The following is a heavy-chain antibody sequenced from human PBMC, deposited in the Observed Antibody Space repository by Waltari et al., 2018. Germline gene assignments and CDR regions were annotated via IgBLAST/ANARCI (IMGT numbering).Heavy chain of an antibody. CDR2: IIPIFGTA. Sequence: QVQLVQSGAEVKKPGSSVKVSSKASGGTFSSYAISWVRQAPGQGLEWMGWIIPIFGTANYAQKFQGRVTITADESTSTAYMELSSLRSEDTAVYYCARALGGESSFPFDYWGQGTLVTVSS. D-gene: IGHD4-17*01. CDR1: GGTFSSYA. J-gene: IGHJ4*02. V-gene: IGHV1-69*12. CDR3: ARALGGESSFPFDY.